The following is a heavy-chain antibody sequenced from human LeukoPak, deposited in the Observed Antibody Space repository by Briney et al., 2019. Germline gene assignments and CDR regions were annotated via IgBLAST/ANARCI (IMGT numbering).Heavy chain of an antibody. Sequence: GGSLRLSCAASGFTFSSYGMHWVRQAPGQGLEGVAVISYDGSNKYYADSVKGRFTISRDNSKNTLYLQMNSLRAEDTAVYYCAKGSIFGVVNDYWGQGTLVTVSS. CDR2: ISYDGSNK. V-gene: IGHV3-30*18. CDR1: GFTFSSYG. J-gene: IGHJ4*02. CDR3: AKGSIFGVVNDY. D-gene: IGHD3-3*01.